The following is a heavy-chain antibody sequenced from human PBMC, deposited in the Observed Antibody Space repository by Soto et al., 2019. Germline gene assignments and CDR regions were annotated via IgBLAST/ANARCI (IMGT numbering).Heavy chain of an antibody. D-gene: IGHD2-8*01. CDR2: ISYDGSNK. Sequence: GGSLRLSCAASGFTFSSYAMHWVRQAPGKGLEWVAVISYDGSNKYYADSVKGRFTISRDNSKNTLYLQMNSLRAEDTAVYYCARDRYCTNGVCYLSVGGMDVWGQGTTVTVSS. V-gene: IGHV3-30-3*01. CDR3: ARDRYCTNGVCYLSVGGMDV. J-gene: IGHJ6*02. CDR1: GFTFSSYA.